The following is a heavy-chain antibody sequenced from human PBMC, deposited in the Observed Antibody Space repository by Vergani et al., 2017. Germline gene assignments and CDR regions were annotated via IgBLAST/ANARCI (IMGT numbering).Heavy chain of an antibody. CDR2: IRQSGRT. J-gene: IGHJ6*03. CDR3: AREDHSRDYHYLDV. V-gene: IGHV4-31*03. D-gene: IGHD6-13*01. Sequence: QVLLQESGPGLVRPSLTLSLTCTASGSSIKSGDYSRTWIRQRPGKGLEWIGHIRQSGRTLSNPSLKSRVTISADTSRAQFSLNLTSVTAGDTAVYYCAREDHSRDYHYLDVWGSGATVTVSS. CDR1: GSSIKSGDYS.